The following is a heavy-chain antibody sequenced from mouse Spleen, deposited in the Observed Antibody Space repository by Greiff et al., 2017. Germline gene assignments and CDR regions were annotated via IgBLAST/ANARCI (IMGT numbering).Heavy chain of an antibody. J-gene: IGHJ3*01. CDR1: GFTFSSYA. CDR2: ISSGGSYT. CDR3: ARSSYDGFPY. V-gene: IGHV5-9-4*01. Sequence: EVQRVESGGGLVKPGGSLKLSCAASGFTFSSYAMSWVRQSPEKRLEWVAEISSGGSYTYYPDTVTGRFTISRDNAKNTLYLEMSSLRSEDTAMYYCARSSYDGFPYWGQGTLVTVSA. D-gene: IGHD2-14*01.